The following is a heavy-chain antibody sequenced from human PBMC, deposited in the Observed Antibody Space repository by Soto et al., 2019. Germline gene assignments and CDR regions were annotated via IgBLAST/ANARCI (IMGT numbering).Heavy chain of an antibody. V-gene: IGHV4-59*01. CDR2: VYYTGST. CDR3: ARSVAVPGAHIDY. D-gene: IGHD6-19*01. CDR1: GGSISGSY. Sequence: QVQLQESGPGLVKPSETQSLTCSVSGGSISGSYWSWIRQSPGKGLEWLGYVYYTGSTNYSPSLRSRVSISVDTSKNEFSLRLSSVTAADTAVYFCARSVAVPGAHIDYWGQGTQVTVSS. J-gene: IGHJ4*02.